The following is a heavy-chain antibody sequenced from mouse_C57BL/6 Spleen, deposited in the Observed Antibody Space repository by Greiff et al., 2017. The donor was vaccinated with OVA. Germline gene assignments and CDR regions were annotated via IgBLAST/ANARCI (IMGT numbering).Heavy chain of an antibody. Sequence: VKLQESGPELVKPGASVKISCKASGYAFSSSWMNWVKQRPGKGLEWIGRIYPGDGDTNYNGKFKGKATLTADKSSSTAYMQLSSLTSEDSAVYFCAREGHYFDYWGQGTTLTVSS. CDR1: GYAFSSSW. CDR3: AREGHYFDY. J-gene: IGHJ2*01. V-gene: IGHV1-82*01. CDR2: IYPGDGDT.